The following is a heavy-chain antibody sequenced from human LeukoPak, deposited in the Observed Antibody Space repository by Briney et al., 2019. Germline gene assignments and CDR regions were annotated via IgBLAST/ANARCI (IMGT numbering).Heavy chain of an antibody. J-gene: IGHJ4*02. D-gene: IGHD1-26*01. V-gene: IGHV3-7*01. CDR3: ARDSPYSDSFAYDY. CDR1: GLTFSSYW. Sequence: QAGGSLRLSCAASGLTFSSYWMSWVRQAPGKGLEWVANINLDGSEKYYVDSVKGRFTISRDNAKNSLYLQMRSLRAEDTAIYYCARDSPYSDSFAYDYWGQGTLVTVSS. CDR2: INLDGSEK.